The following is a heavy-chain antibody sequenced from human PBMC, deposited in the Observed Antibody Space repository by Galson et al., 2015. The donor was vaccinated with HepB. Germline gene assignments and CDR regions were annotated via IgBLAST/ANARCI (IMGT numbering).Heavy chain of an antibody. J-gene: IGHJ6*03. V-gene: IGHV3-23*01. CDR1: GFTFSSNA. CDR2: IGGSGDTT. CDR3: AKDLGHSWSHMDV. D-gene: IGHD6-13*01. Sequence: SLRLSCAASGFTFSSNAMNWVRQAPGKGLEWVSAIGGSGDTTYYADSVKGRFAISRDNSKNTLYLQMNSLRSEDTAIYYCAKDLGHSWSHMDVWGKGTTVTVSS.